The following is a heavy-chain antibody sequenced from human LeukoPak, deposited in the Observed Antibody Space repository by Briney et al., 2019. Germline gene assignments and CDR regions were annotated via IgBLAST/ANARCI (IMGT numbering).Heavy chain of an antibody. D-gene: IGHD1-7*01. Sequence: GGSLRLSCAASGFTFSSYGMHWVRQAPGKGLEWVAFIRYDGSNKYYADSVKGRFTISRDNSKNTLYLQMNSLRAEDTAVYYCAKGELPWGDNWFDPWGQGTLVTVSS. CDR2: IRYDGSNK. V-gene: IGHV3-30*02. J-gene: IGHJ5*02. CDR3: AKGELPWGDNWFDP. CDR1: GFTFSSYG.